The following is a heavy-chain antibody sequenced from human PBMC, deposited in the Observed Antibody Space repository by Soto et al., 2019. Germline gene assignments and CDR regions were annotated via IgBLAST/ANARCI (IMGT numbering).Heavy chain of an antibody. CDR3: ARDVTMIGPYGMDV. CDR1: GFTVSSNY. V-gene: IGHV3-53*01. Sequence: EVQLVGSGGGLIQPGGSLRLSCAASGFTVSSNYMSWVRQAPGKGLEWVSVIYSGGSTYYADSVKGRFTISRDNSKNTLYLQMNSLRAEDTAVYYCARDVTMIGPYGMDVWGPGTTVTVSS. D-gene: IGHD3-22*01. CDR2: IYSGGST. J-gene: IGHJ6*02.